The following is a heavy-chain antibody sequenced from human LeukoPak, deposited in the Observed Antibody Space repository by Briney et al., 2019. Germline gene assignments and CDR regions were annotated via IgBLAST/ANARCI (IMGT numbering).Heavy chain of an antibody. CDR2: INPNSGGT. Sequence: ASVKVSCKASGYTFTGYYMHWVRQAPGQGLEWMGWINPNSGGTNYAQKFQGRVTMTRDTSISTAYMELSRLRSDDTAVYYCARDMAGISDDAFDIWGQGTMVTVSS. J-gene: IGHJ3*02. D-gene: IGHD6-19*01. CDR1: GYTFTGYY. CDR3: ARDMAGISDDAFDI. V-gene: IGHV1-2*02.